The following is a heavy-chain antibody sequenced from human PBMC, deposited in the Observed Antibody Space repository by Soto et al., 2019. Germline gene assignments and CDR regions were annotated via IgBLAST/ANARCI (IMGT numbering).Heavy chain of an antibody. CDR1: GGSISSSSYY. Sequence: SETLSLTCTVSGGSISSSSYYWGWIRQPPGKGLEWIGSIYYSGSTYYNPSLKSRVTISVDTSKNQFSLKLSSVTAADTAVYYCAGGLELATFPVGDALESWGQRTMV. CDR2: IYYSGST. V-gene: IGHV4-39*01. D-gene: IGHD5-12*01. J-gene: IGHJ3*02. CDR3: AGGLELATFPVGDALES.